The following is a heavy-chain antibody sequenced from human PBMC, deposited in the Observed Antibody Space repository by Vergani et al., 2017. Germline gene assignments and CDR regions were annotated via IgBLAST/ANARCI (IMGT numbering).Heavy chain of an antibody. V-gene: IGHV1-69*01. CDR2: IIPIFGTA. CDR3: EGDLFGGAIAAAEPFDY. Sequence: QVQLVQSGAEVKKPGSSVKVSCKASGGTFSSYAISWVRQAPGQGLEWMGGIIPIFGTANYAQKFQGRVTITADEATSTAYMELSSLRSEDTAVYYWEGDLFGGAIAAAEPFDYWGQGTLVTVSS. J-gene: IGHJ4*02. CDR1: GGTFSSYA. D-gene: IGHD6-13*01.